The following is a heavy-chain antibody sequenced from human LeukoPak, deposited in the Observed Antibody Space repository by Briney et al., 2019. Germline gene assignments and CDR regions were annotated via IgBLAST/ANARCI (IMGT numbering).Heavy chain of an antibody. CDR3: ARQAYTSTWTGDY. CDR2: IYPGDSNT. Sequence: GESLMISCKGSGYNFANYWVAWVRQMLGKGLEWMGIIYPGDSNTRYSPSFQGRVTISADESISTAYLQWGSLKASDTAMYYCARQAYTSTWTGDYWGQGTLVTVSS. D-gene: IGHD3/OR15-3a*01. J-gene: IGHJ4*02. V-gene: IGHV5-51*01. CDR1: GYNFANYW.